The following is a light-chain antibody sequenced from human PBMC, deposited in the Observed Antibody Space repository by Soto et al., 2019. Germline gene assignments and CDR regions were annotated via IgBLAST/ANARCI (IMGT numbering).Light chain of an antibody. Sequence: DFQMTQFPSSLSASVGDRVTIICRASQGIRKDLGWYQHKPGKVPKRLIYGASRLESGVPSTFSSSGSETVFTLTISSLQPEDSGTYYCLQHYGYPYSFGQGTKVEIK. CDR3: LQHYGYPYS. CDR2: GAS. CDR1: QGIRKD. J-gene: IGKJ2*03. V-gene: IGKV1-17*01.